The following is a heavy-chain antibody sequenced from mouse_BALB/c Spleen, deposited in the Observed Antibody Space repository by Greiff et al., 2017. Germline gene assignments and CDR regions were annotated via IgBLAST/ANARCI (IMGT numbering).Heavy chain of an antibody. D-gene: IGHD2-10*01. CDR3: ARAYYGKGNDY. CDR2: INPYNDGT. V-gene: IGHV1-14*01. Sequence: EVQLQESGPELVKPGASVTMSCKASGYTFTSYVMHWVKQKPGQGLEWIGYINPYNDGTKYNEKFKGKATLTSDKSSSTAYMELSSLTTEDSAVYYCARAYYGKGNDYWGQGTTLTVSS. CDR1: GYTFTSYV. J-gene: IGHJ2*01.